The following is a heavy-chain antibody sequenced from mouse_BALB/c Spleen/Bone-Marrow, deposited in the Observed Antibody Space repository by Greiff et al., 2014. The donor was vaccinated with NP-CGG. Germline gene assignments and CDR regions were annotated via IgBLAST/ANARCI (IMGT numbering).Heavy chain of an antibody. V-gene: IGHV5-4*02. CDR2: ISDGGSYT. CDR1: GFTFSDYY. D-gene: IGHD2-14*01. J-gene: IGHJ4*01. Sequence: EVQGVESGGSLVKPGGSLKLSCAASGFTFSDYYMYWVRQTPEKRLEWVATISDGGSYTYYPDSVKGRFTISRDIAKNNLYLQMSSLKSEDTAMYYCARDRGVQGYAMDYWGQGTSVTVSS. CDR3: ARDRGVQGYAMDY.